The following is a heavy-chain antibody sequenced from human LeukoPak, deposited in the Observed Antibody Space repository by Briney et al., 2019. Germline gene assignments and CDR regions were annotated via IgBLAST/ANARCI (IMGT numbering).Heavy chain of an antibody. V-gene: IGHV4-34*01. CDR3: AGRSWYTRYFDY. J-gene: IGHJ4*02. CDR2: INHSGST. D-gene: IGHD6-13*01. Sequence: SETLSLTCAVYGGSFSGYYWSWIRQPPGKGLEWIGEINHSGSTNYNPSLKSRVTISVDTSKNQFSLKLSSVTAADTAVYYCAGRSWYTRYFDYWGQGTLVTVSS. CDR1: GGSFSGYY.